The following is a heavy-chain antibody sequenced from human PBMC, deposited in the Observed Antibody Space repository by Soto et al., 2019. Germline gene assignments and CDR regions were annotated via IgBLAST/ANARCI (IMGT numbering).Heavy chain of an antibody. CDR3: ASDLGYCSSTSCYGDYYYYYGMDV. CDR1: GYTFTSYA. J-gene: IGHJ6*02. CDR2: INAGNGNT. Sequence: QVQLVQSGAEVKKPGASVKVSCKASGYTFTSYAMHWVRQAPGQRLECMGWINAGNGNTKYSQKFQGRVTITRDTSASTAYMELSSLRSEDTAVYYCASDLGYCSSTSCYGDYYYYYGMDVWGPGTTVTVSS. V-gene: IGHV1-3*01. D-gene: IGHD2-2*01.